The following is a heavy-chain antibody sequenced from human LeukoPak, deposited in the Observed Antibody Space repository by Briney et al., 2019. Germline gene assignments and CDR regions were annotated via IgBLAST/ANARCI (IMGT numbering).Heavy chain of an antibody. CDR2: IYPGDSDT. Sequence: GGSLKISCRGSGYIFTSYWIGWVRQMPGEGLEWMGIIYPGDSDTRYSPSFQGQVTISADKSISTAYLQWSSLKASDTAMYYCARLNSYGLALDYWGQGTLVTVSS. CDR1: GYIFTSYW. J-gene: IGHJ4*02. D-gene: IGHD5-18*01. CDR3: ARLNSYGLALDY. V-gene: IGHV5-51*01.